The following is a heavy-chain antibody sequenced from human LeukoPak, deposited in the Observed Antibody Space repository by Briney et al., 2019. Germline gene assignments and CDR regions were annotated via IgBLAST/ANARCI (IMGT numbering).Heavy chain of an antibody. Sequence: PGGSLRLSCAASGFTFSSYAMHWVRQAPGKGLEWVAVISYDGSNKYYADSVKGRFTISRDNSKNTLYLQMNSLRAEDTAVYYCAKDLRAAAGTWYYGMDVWGQGTTVTVSS. CDR1: GFTFSSYA. CDR3: AKDLRAAAGTWYYGMDV. CDR2: ISYDGSNK. V-gene: IGHV3-30*04. D-gene: IGHD6-13*01. J-gene: IGHJ6*02.